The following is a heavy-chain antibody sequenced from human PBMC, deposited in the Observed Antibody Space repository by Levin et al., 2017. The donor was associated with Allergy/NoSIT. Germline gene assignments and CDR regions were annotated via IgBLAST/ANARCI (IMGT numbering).Heavy chain of an antibody. CDR1: GFSLTTFGMC. Sequence: SGPTLVKPTQTLTLTCTFSGFSLTTFGMCVYWVRQPPGKALEWLALIDWDDAKYYTTSLKTRLTISKDTTKNQVVLTMNNLDPADTARYYCARTEFGQRGASDYWGQGILVTVSS. V-gene: IGHV2-70*20. CDR3: ARTEFGQRGASDY. J-gene: IGHJ4*02. D-gene: IGHD1-1*01. CDR2: IDWDDAK.